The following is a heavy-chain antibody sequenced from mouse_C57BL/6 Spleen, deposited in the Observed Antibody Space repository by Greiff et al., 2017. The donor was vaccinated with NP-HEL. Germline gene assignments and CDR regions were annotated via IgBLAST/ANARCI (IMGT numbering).Heavy chain of an antibody. CDR1: GFTFSDYG. Sequence: DVKLVEPGGGFVKPGGSLKLSCAASGFTFSDYGMHWVRQAPGKGLEWVAYISTGSSTIYYADKVKGRFTLSRDNAKNTLFLQMTSLRSEAKDMYYCASSSYYSSSAPDYWGQGTTLTVSS. CDR2: ISTGSSTI. J-gene: IGHJ2*01. CDR3: ASSSYYSSSAPDY. V-gene: IGHV5-17*01. D-gene: IGHD1-1*01.